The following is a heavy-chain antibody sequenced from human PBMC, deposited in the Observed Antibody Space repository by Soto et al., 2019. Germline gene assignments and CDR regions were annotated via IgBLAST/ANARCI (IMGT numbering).Heavy chain of an antibody. CDR3: ASGAHYSSPVRWFDP. CDR1: GGSISSGGYY. CDR2: IYYSGST. V-gene: IGHV4-31*03. D-gene: IGHD6-13*01. J-gene: IGHJ5*02. Sequence: QVQLQESGPGLVKPSQTLSLTCTVSGGSISSGGYYWSWIRQHPGKGLEWIGYIYYSGSTYYNPSLKSRVTITVATSKNQFSLKLSSVTGADTAVYYCASGAHYSSPVRWFDPWGKGTLVTVPS.